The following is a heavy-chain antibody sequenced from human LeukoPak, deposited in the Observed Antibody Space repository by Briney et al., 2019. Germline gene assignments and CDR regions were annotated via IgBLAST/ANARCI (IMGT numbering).Heavy chain of an antibody. V-gene: IGHV4-34*01. J-gene: IGHJ5*02. CDR1: GGSFSGYY. Sequence: SETLSLTCAVPGGSFSGYYWTWIRQPPGKGLEWIGEINHSGSANYNPSLMSRVTISLDTSKNHFSLNLSSVTAADTAVYYCARHGTSSWYTLNWFDPWGQGTLVTVSS. CDR2: INHSGSA. D-gene: IGHD6-13*01. CDR3: ARHGTSSWYTLNWFDP.